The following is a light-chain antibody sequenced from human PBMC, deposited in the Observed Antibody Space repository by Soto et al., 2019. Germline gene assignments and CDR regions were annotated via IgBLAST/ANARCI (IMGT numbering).Light chain of an antibody. Sequence: EIVMTQSPATLSVSPGERATLSCRASQSVSSNLAWYQQKPGQAPRLLIYGASTRATGVPARFSGGGSGTDFTLTISSLEPEDFGVYYCQQRHNWPITFGQGTRLE. CDR1: QSVSSN. CDR2: GAS. CDR3: QQRHNWPIT. J-gene: IGKJ5*01. V-gene: IGKV3D-15*01.